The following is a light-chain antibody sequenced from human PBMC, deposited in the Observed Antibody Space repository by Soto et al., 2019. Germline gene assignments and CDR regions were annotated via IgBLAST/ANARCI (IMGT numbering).Light chain of an antibody. CDR3: QQYYSSPIT. V-gene: IGKV1-8*01. CDR1: QGISSY. Sequence: AIRMTQSPSSFSASTGDRVTITCRASQGISSYLAWYQQKPGKAPKLLIYAASTLQRGVPSRFSGSGSGTDFTLTISCLQSEDFATYYCQQYYSSPITFGQGKRRDIK. CDR2: AAS. J-gene: IGKJ5*01.